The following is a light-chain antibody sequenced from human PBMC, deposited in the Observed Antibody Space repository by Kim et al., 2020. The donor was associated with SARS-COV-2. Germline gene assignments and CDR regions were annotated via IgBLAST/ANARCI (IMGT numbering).Light chain of an antibody. V-gene: IGKV1-5*01. CDR3: QQYASYPWT. J-gene: IGKJ1*01. CDR2: DAS. Sequence: ASVGDRVTITCRASQSINTWLAWYQQKPGKAPKLLIYDASTLESGVPSRFSGSGSGTEFALTISSLQADDSATYHCQQYASYPWTFRQGTKVGIK. CDR1: QSINTW.